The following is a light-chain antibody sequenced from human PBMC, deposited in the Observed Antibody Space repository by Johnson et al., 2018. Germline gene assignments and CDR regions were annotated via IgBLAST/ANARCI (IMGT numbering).Light chain of an antibody. CDR2: ENN. V-gene: IGLV1-51*02. CDR3: GTWDSSLSAGNV. J-gene: IGLJ1*01. Sequence: QSVLTQPPSVSAAPGQKVTISCSGSSSNIGNNYVSWYQQLPGTAPKLLIYENNKRPSGIPDRFSGSTSGTSATLGITGLQTGEEADDYCGTWDSSLSAGNVFGTGTKVTVL. CDR1: SSNIGNNY.